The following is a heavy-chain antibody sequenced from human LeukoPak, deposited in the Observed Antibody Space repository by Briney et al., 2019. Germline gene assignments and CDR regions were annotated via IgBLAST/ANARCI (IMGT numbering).Heavy chain of an antibody. CDR2: IIPIFGTA. J-gene: IGHJ4*02. CDR3: ARVEYSSGWLCD. V-gene: IGHV1-69*13. D-gene: IGHD6-19*01. Sequence: GASVKVSCKASGGTFSSYAISWVRQAPGQGLEWMGGIIPIFGTANYAQKFQGRVTITADESTSTAYMELSSLRSEDTAVYYCARVEYSSGWLCDWGQGTLVTVSS. CDR1: GGTFSSYA.